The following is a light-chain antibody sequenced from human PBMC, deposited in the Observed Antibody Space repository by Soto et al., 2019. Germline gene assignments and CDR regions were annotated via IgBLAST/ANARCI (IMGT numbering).Light chain of an antibody. J-gene: IGKJ5*01. V-gene: IGKV3D-20*02. Sequence: TQPLGTVSPSTSQIATLSCRASQSVSSSYLAWYQQKPGQAPRLLIYGASSRATGIPVRFSGSGSGTDFTLTVSSLEPEDFAVYYCQQRSNWPITFGEGTRLDI. CDR3: QQRSNWPIT. CDR2: GAS. CDR1: QSVSSSY.